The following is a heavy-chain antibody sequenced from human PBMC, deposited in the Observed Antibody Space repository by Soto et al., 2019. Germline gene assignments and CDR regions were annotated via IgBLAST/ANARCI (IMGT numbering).Heavy chain of an antibody. V-gene: IGHV4-30-4*01. Sequence: QVHLRESGPGLVKPSQTLSLTCSVSGASIAGGSYYWSWIRQPPGKGLEWIGYIPSRGRPFYNPSLTSRVSISADSSNHHLSLQLTSVAAADTAGYYCARDQYRGYDFALWGQGTLVTVSS. D-gene: IGHD5-12*01. CDR1: GASIAGGSYY. CDR3: ARDQYRGYDFAL. CDR2: IPSRGRP. J-gene: IGHJ4*02.